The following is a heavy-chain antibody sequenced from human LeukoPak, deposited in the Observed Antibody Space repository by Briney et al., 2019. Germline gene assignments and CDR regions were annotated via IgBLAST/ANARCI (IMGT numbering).Heavy chain of an antibody. D-gene: IGHD3-3*01. J-gene: IGHJ6*03. CDR2: ISTSSNYI. CDR3: ARDGAYDFWSGAYYYYMDV. CDR1: GFTFSSYS. V-gene: IGHV3-21*01. Sequence: GGSLRLSCAASGFTFSSYSMNWVRQAPGKGLKWVSSISTSSNYIYQADSVKGRFTISRDNAKNSLYLQMNSLRAEDTAVYYCARDGAYDFWSGAYYYYMDVWGKGTTVTVSS.